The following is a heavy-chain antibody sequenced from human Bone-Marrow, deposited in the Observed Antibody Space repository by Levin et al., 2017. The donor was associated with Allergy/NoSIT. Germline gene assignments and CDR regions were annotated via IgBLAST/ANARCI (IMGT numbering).Heavy chain of an antibody. CDR3: ARHPDIPVDTGGDI. CDR2: IYPGDSDT. J-gene: IGHJ4*02. D-gene: IGHD5-18*01. V-gene: IGHV5-51*01. CDR1: GYNFASQW. Sequence: GESLKISCKVSGYNFASQWIGWVRQMPGKGLEWMGIIYPGDSDTRYSPSFQGQVTISADKSISTAYLQWSSLKASDTGIYYCARHPDIPVDTGGDIWGQGTLVTVSS.